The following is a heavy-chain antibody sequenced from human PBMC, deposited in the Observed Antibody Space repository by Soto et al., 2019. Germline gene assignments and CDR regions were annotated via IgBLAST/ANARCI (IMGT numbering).Heavy chain of an antibody. CDR2: ISTYNGNT. V-gene: IGHV1-18*01. J-gene: IGHJ5*02. CDR3: ARGGDVLLWFGEPGGSGFDP. D-gene: IGHD3-10*01. CDR1: GYTFSSYD. Sequence: QVQLVQSGAEVKKPGASVKVSCKASGYTFSSYDISWVRQAPGQGLEWMGWISTYNGNTNYAQKLQGRVTMTTDTSTSTAYMELRSLRSDDTAVYYCARGGDVLLWFGEPGGSGFDPWGQGTLVTVSS.